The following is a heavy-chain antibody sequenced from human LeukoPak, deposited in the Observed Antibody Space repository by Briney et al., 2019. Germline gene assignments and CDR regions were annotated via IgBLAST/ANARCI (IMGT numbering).Heavy chain of an antibody. CDR3: ARTTKQPRNRYYYYMDV. CDR1: GGSISTSGYY. V-gene: IGHV4-39*07. J-gene: IGHJ6*03. D-gene: IGHD1-14*01. Sequence: PSETLSLTCTVSGGSISTSGYYWGWIRQPPGKGLEWIGSIYYSGSAYYNPSLKSRVTISVDTSKNQFSLKLSSVTAADTAVYYCARTTKQPRNRYYYYMDVWGKGTTVTASS. CDR2: IYYSGSA.